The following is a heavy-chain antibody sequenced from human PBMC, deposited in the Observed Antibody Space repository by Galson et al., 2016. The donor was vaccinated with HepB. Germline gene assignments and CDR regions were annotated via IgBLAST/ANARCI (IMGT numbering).Heavy chain of an antibody. J-gene: IGHJ5*02. CDR2: ISYDGSNK. CDR3: ARTFAPNLYSYGYGRRFDP. Sequence: SLRLSCAASGFTFSSYAMHWVRQAPGKGLEWVAVISYDGSNKYYADSVKGRFTISRDNSKNTLYLQMNSLRAEDTAVYYCARTFAPNLYSYGYGRRFDPWGQGTLVTVSS. CDR1: GFTFSSYA. D-gene: IGHD5-18*01. V-gene: IGHV3-30*04.